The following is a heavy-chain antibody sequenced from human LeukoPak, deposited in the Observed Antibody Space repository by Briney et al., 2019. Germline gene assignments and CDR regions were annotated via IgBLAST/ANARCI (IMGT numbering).Heavy chain of an antibody. CDR1: GYTFTGYY. CDR3: ARGNQIQLGLLYYFTY. V-gene: IGHV1-2*02. Sequence: GASVKVSCKASGYTFTGYYMHWVRQAPGLGLEWMGWINPNSGGTNYAQKFQGRVTMTRDTSISTAYMELSRLRSDDTAVYYCARGNQIQLGLLYYFTYWAREPWPPSPQ. CDR2: INPNSGGT. J-gene: IGHJ4*02. D-gene: IGHD5-18*01.